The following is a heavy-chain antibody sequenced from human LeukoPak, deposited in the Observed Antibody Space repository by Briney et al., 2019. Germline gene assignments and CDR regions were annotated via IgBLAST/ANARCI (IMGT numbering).Heavy chain of an antibody. J-gene: IGHJ4*02. D-gene: IGHD2-2*01. CDR1: GYTFTGYY. Sequence: AASVKVSCKASGYTFTGYYMHWVRQAPGQGLEWMGWINPNSGGTNYAQKFQGRVTMTRDTPISTAYMELSRLRSDDTAVYYCARLGPGGSVPAAMLTSMDYWGQGTLVTVSS. V-gene: IGHV1-2*02. CDR2: INPNSGGT. CDR3: ARLGPGGSVPAAMLTSMDY.